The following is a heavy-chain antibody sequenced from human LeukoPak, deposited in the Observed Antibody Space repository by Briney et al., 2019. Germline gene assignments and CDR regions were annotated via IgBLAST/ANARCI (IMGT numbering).Heavy chain of an antibody. CDR1: GGFIRNYY. V-gene: IGHV4-59*01. D-gene: IGHD4-23*01. CDR3: ARGDYDGWFDP. Sequence: KPSETLSLTCTVSGGFIRNYYWTWIGQPPGKGLEWIGFIHDRGSTNYNPSLKSRVTISVDTSRKQFSLKLSSVTPADTAVYFCARGDYDGWFDPWGRGTLVTVSS. J-gene: IGHJ5*02. CDR2: IHDRGST.